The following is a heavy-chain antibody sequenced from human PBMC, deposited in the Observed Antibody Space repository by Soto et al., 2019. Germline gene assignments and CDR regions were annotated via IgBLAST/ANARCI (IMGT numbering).Heavy chain of an antibody. CDR3: ARTGTTGY. J-gene: IGHJ4*02. CDR1: GYNFAKYG. V-gene: IGHV1-3*01. CDR2: INAGNGNT. D-gene: IGHD1-1*01. Sequence: GASVKVSCKATGYNFAKYGLSWVRQAPGQRLEWMGWINAGNGNTKYSQKFQGRVTITRDTSASTAYMELSSLRSEDTAVYYCARTGTTGYWGQGTLVTV.